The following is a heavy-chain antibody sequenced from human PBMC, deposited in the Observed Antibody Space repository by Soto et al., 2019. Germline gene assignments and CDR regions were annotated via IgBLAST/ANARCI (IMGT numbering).Heavy chain of an antibody. D-gene: IGHD3-22*01. J-gene: IGHJ5*02. V-gene: IGHV4-39*01. CDR3: ARLYYYDSSGYYPTLPFDP. CDR1: GASINSYY. CDR2: IYYSGTT. Sequence: SETLSLTCTVSGASINSYYWNWIRQTPGKGLEWIGTIYYSGTTYYNPSLKSRVTISVDTSKNQFSLKLSSVTAADTAVYYCARLYYYDSSGYYPTLPFDPWGQGTLVTVSS.